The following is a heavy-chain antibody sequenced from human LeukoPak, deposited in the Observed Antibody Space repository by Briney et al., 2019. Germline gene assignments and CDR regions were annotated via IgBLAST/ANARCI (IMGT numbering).Heavy chain of an antibody. D-gene: IGHD3-3*01. J-gene: IGHJ5*02. CDR1: GGTFSSYA. V-gene: IGHV3-30-3*01. Sequence: SCKASGGTFSSYAMHWVRQAPGKGLEWVAVISYDGSNKYYADSVKGRFTISRDNSKNTLYLQMNSLRAEDTAVYYCARSPGFLGSPTLFDPWGQGTLVTVSS. CDR3: ARSPGFLGSPTLFDP. CDR2: ISYDGSNK.